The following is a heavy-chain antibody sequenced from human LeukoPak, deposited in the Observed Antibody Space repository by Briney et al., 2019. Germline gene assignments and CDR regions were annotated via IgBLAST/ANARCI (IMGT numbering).Heavy chain of an antibody. CDR3: AREWGIVVVPAPTDV. D-gene: IGHD2-2*01. J-gene: IGHJ6*04. Sequence: PGGSLRLSCAASGFTFSRYWMHRVRQPPGKGLVWVSRINPDGSSTNYADSVKGRFTISRDNAKNTLYLQMNSLRAEDTAVYYCAREWGIVVVPAPTDVWGKGTTVTVSS. V-gene: IGHV3-74*01. CDR1: GFTFSRYW. CDR2: INPDGSST.